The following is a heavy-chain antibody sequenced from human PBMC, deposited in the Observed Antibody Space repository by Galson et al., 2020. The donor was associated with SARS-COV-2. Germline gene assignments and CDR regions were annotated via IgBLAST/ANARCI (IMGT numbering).Heavy chain of an antibody. D-gene: IGHD3-22*01. CDR3: ARGLGPYDSSGFDYFDY. J-gene: IGHJ4*02. CDR2: IYSGGST. Sequence: GGSLRLSCAASGFTVSSNYMSWVRQAPGKGLEWVSVIYSGGSTYYADSVKGRFTISRDNSKNTLYLQMNSLRAEDTAVYYCARGLGPYDSSGFDYFDYWGQGTLVTVSS. V-gene: IGHV3-66*01. CDR1: GFTVSSNY.